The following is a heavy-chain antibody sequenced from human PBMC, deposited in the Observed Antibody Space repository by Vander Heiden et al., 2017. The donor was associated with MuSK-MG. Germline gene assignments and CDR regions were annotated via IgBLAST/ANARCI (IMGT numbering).Heavy chain of an antibody. J-gene: IGHJ1*01. CDR3: ARAPSHIAVAGTPGAEYFQH. CDR1: GFTFSSYA. CDR2: ISYDGSNK. Sequence: QVQLVESGGGVVQPGRSLRLSCAASGFTFSSYAMHWVRQAPGKGLEWVAVISYDGSNKYYADSVKGRFTISRDNSKNTLYLQMNSLRAEDTAVYYCARAPSHIAVAGTPGAEYFQHWGQGTLVTVSS. D-gene: IGHD6-19*01. V-gene: IGHV3-30-3*01.